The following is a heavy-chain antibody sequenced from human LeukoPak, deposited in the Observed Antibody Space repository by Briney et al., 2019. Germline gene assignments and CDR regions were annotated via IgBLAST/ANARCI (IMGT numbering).Heavy chain of an antibody. Sequence: SETLSLTCTVSGGSISSYYWSWIRQPSGKGLEWIGYIYYSGSTNYNPSLKSRVTISVDTSKNQFSLKLSSVTAADTAVYYCARGRYSSGSDYWGQGTLVTVSS. CDR1: GGSISSYY. CDR3: ARGRYSSGSDY. J-gene: IGHJ4*02. D-gene: IGHD6-19*01. CDR2: IYYSGST. V-gene: IGHV4-59*01.